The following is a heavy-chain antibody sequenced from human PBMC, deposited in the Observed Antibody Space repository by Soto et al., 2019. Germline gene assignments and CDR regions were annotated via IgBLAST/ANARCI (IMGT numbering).Heavy chain of an antibody. CDR2: ISAYNGNT. V-gene: IGHV1-18*01. Sequence: QVQLVQSGAEVKKPGASVKVSCKASGYTFTSYGISWVRQAPGQGLEWMGWISAYNGNTNYAQKLPGRVTMTTDTSTSTAYMELRSLRSDDTAVYYCARDLRAYCSSTSCSCDYWGQGTLVTVSS. CDR3: ARDLRAYCSSTSCSCDY. D-gene: IGHD2-2*01. CDR1: GYTFTSYG. J-gene: IGHJ4*02.